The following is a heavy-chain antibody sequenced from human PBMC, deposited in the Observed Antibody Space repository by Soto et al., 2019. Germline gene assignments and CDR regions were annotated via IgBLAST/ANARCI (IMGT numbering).Heavy chain of an antibody. V-gene: IGHV5-51*01. Sequence: GESLKISCKGSGDTFPSYWIAWVRQMSGKGLEWMGIIYPGDSETRYSPSFQGQVTISADKSIKTAYLQWSSLKASDTAMYYCARLTYYYDRIGHYTGPDDAFDIWGQGTMVTVSS. CDR1: GDTFPSYW. CDR2: IYPGDSET. J-gene: IGHJ3*02. CDR3: ARLTYYYDRIGHYTGPDDAFDI. D-gene: IGHD3-22*01.